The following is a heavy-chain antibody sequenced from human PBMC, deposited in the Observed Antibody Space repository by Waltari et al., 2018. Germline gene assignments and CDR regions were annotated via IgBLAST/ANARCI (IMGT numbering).Heavy chain of an antibody. D-gene: IGHD3-22*01. CDR2: IYPSGST. CDR3: ASDGIVYYYASGY. J-gene: IGHJ4*02. V-gene: IGHV4-39*01. Sequence: QLQLQESGPGLVTPSETLSLTCTVSGGSIPSTSYFWGWIRQPPGKGLEWIGSIYPSGSTYYNPSLKSRVTISVDTSKNQFSLKLTSVTAADTAVYYCASDGIVYYYASGYWGQGTLVTVAS. CDR1: GGSIPSTSYF.